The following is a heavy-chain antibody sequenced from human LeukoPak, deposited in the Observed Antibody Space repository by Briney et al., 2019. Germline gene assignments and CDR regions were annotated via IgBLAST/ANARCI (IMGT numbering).Heavy chain of an antibody. V-gene: IGHV4-59*01. CDR2: IYYSGST. CDR3: ARDDCSSTSCFSSWFDP. Sequence: SETLSLTCTVSGGSISSYYWSRIRQPPGKGLEWIGYIYYSGSTNYNPSLKSRVTISVDTSKNQFSLKLSSVTAADTAVYYCARDDCSSTSCFSSWFDPWGQGTLVTVSS. D-gene: IGHD2-2*01. CDR1: GGSISSYY. J-gene: IGHJ5*02.